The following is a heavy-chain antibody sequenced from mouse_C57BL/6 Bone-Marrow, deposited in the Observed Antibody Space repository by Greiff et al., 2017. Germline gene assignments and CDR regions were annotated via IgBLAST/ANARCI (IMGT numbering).Heavy chain of an antibody. CDR1: GLNIKDDY. Sequence: VQLQQSGAELVRPGASVKLSCTASGLNIKDDYIHWVKQRPEQGLEWIGWIDPEIGDTEYASKFQGKATITSDTSSNTAYLQLSSLTSEDTAVCYCSSFGGNSFAFWGQGTPVTVAS. CDR3: SSFGGNSFAF. CDR2: IDPEIGDT. V-gene: IGHV14-4*01. J-gene: IGHJ2*01. D-gene: IGHD2-1*01.